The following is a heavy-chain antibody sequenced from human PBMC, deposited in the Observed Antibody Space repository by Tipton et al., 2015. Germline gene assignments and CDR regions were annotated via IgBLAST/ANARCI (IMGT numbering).Heavy chain of an antibody. CDR1: SDSFTPSY. CDR2: IQYSGGT. CDR3: ARARGRHGGLFDP. J-gene: IGHJ5*02. V-gene: IGHV4-59*01. D-gene: IGHD4-23*01. Sequence: TLSLTCTVSSDSFTPSYWRWIRQPPAKALQWIEYIQYSGGTNYNPSLESRVSMSVDTSKTQFSLEMRSVTATDTAVYYCARARGRHGGLFDPWGQGTLVSVSS.